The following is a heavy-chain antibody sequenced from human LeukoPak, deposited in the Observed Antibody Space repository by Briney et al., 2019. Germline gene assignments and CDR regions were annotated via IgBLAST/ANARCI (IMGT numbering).Heavy chain of an antibody. D-gene: IGHD5-18*01. CDR3: ASSGSGYSYGRYNWFDP. CDR2: IIPILGIA. Sequence: SVKASCKASGGTFSSYAISWVRQAPGQGLEWMGRIIPILGIANYAQKFQGRVTITADKSTSTAYMELSSLRSEDTAVYYCASSGSGYSYGRYNWFDPWGQGTLVTVSS. J-gene: IGHJ5*02. V-gene: IGHV1-69*04. CDR1: GGTFSSYA.